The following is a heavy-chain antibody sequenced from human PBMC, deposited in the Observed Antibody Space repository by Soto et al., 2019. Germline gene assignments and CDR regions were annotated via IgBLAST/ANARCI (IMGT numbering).Heavy chain of an antibody. CDR3: TTALYSYGLYYYYYGMDV. Sequence: PGGSLRLSCAASGFTFSNAWMNWVRQAPGKGLEWVGRIKSKTDGGTTDYAAPVKGRFTISRDDSKNTLYLQMNSLKTEDTAVYYCTTALYSYGLYYYYYGMDVWGQGTTVTVSS. J-gene: IGHJ6*02. V-gene: IGHV3-15*07. D-gene: IGHD5-18*01. CDR1: GFTFSNAW. CDR2: IKSKTDGGTT.